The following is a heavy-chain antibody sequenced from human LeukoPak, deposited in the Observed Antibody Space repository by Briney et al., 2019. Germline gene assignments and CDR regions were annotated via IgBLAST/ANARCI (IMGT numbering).Heavy chain of an antibody. CDR1: GFTFSSYE. Sequence: PGGSLRLSCAASGFTFSSYEMNWVRQAPGKGPEWLSYINHSGITIYYADSVKGRFTISRDNAKNSLYLQMDSLRAEDTAVYYCARESFEATEELDYWGQGTLVTVSS. V-gene: IGHV3-48*03. J-gene: IGHJ4*02. CDR3: ARESFEATEELDY. D-gene: IGHD5-24*01. CDR2: INHSGITI.